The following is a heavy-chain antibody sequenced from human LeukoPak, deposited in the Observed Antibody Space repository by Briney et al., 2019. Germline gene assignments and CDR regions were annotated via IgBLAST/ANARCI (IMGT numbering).Heavy chain of an antibody. Sequence: EASVKVSCKASGGTFSSYAISWVRQAPGQALESMGRIIPIFGTANYAQKFQGRVTITTDESTSTAYMELSSLRSEDTAVYYCARGSVATTVFDYWGQGTLVTVSS. V-gene: IGHV1-69*05. J-gene: IGHJ4*02. CDR3: ARGSVATTVFDY. CDR1: GGTFSSYA. D-gene: IGHD1-26*01. CDR2: IIPIFGTA.